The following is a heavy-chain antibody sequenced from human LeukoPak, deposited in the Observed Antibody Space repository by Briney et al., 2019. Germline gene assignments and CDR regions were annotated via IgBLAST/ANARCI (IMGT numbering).Heavy chain of an antibody. CDR1: GFSVGSNF. J-gene: IGHJ4*02. D-gene: IGHD3-10*01. V-gene: IGHV3-66*01. Sequence: GGSLRLSCAASGFSVGSNFMSWVRQPPGRGLDCVSVIYSGGDTYYADSVRGRFTISRDKSKNTLYLQMDSLRVEGTAVYYCARKSDSYMLRGGVCWGQGTLVTVSS. CDR3: ARKSDSYMLRGGVC. CDR2: IYSGGDT.